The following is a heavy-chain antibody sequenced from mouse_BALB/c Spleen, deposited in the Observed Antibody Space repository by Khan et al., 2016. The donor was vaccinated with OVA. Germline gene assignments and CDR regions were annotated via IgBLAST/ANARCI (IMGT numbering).Heavy chain of an antibody. J-gene: IGHJ3*01. Sequence: VQLQQSGPGLVKPSQSLSLTCTVTGYSITSEFAWNWIRQFPGNKLEWMGYISYSGNTRYNPSLKSLISITRDTSRNQFFLKLNSVTTEDTATYYCARKDYYDYDPFPYWGQGTLVTVSA. CDR2: ISYSGNT. D-gene: IGHD2-4*01. CDR3: ARKDYYDYDPFPY. CDR1: GYSITSEFA. V-gene: IGHV3-2*02.